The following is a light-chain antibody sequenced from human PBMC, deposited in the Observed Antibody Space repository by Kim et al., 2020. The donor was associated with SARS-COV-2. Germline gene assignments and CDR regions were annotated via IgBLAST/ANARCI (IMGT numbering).Light chain of an antibody. CDR2: QDS. CDR1: TLVDRY. Sequence: SYELTQPPSVSVSPGQTASITCSGDTLVDRYVCWYQQKPGQSPVLVIYQDSKRPSGIPERFSGSNSGNTATLTISGTQPMDEADYYCQAWDTIVVFGGGTKLTVL. V-gene: IGLV3-1*01. CDR3: QAWDTIVV. J-gene: IGLJ2*01.